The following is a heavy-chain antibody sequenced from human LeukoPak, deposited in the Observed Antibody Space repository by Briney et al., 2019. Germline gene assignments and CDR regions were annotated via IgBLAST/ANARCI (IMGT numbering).Heavy chain of an antibody. CDR2: IIPIFGTA. CDR3: ARDLLLFDRQQLVPGDWFDP. V-gene: IGHV1-69*05. Sequence: ASVKVSCKASGGTFSSYAISWVRQAPGQGLEWMGGIIPIFGTANYAQKFQGRVTITTDESTSTAYMELSSLRSDDTAVYYCARDLLLFDRQQLVPGDWFDPWGQGTLVTVSS. D-gene: IGHD6-13*01. J-gene: IGHJ5*02. CDR1: GGTFSSYA.